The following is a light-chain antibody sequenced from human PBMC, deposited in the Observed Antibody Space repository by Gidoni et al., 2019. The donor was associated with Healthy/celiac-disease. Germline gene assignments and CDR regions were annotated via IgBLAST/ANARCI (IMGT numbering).Light chain of an antibody. CDR1: QSISSW. CDR3: QQYDSYPMYT. J-gene: IGKJ2*01. CDR2: KAS. V-gene: IGKV1-5*03. Sequence: DIQMTQSPSTLSAAVGDRVTSTCRASQSISSWLAWYQQKPGKAPKLLIYKASSLEGGVPSRFSGSGSGTEFTLTISSLQPDDFATYYCQQYDSYPMYTFGQGTKLEIK.